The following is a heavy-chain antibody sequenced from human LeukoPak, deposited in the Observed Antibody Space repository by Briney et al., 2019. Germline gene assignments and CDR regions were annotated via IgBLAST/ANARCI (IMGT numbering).Heavy chain of an antibody. J-gene: IGHJ4*02. CDR3: ARVASYDNGWYFDY. D-gene: IGHD6-19*01. CDR1: GYTFTGYN. Sequence: GASVKVSCKASGYTFTGYNMHWGRQAPGQGLEWVGRSNPNSADTNYAQSIQGRLTMTRDTSISTTYMELSRLRSADTAVYYCARVASYDNGWYFDYWGQGTLVTVSS. V-gene: IGHV1-2*06. CDR2: SNPNSADT.